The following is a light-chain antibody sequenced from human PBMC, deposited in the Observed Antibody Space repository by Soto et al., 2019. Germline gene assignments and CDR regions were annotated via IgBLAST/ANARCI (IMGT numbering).Light chain of an antibody. CDR3: AAWDDSLNGPV. Sequence: QSVRAQPPSASGTPGQRVTMSCSGSSSNIGSNTVNWYQQLPGTAPKLLIYSNNLRPSGVPNRFSGSKSGTSASLAISGLQSEDEADYYCAAWDDSLNGPVFGGGTKLTVL. V-gene: IGLV1-44*01. J-gene: IGLJ3*02. CDR2: SNN. CDR1: SSNIGSNT.